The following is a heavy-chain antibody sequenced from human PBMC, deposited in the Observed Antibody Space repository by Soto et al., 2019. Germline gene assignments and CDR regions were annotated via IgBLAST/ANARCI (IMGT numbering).Heavy chain of an antibody. CDR1: GGTFSSYA. Sequence: QVQLVQSGAEVKKPGSSVKVSCKASGGTFSSYAISWVRQAPGQGLEWMGGIIPIFGTANYAQKFQGRVTITADECTSTAYMELSSLRSEDTAVYYCARWTDIVVVPAATYAFDIWGQGTMVTVSS. CDR3: ARWTDIVVVPAATYAFDI. V-gene: IGHV1-69*01. J-gene: IGHJ3*02. D-gene: IGHD2-2*01. CDR2: IIPIFGTA.